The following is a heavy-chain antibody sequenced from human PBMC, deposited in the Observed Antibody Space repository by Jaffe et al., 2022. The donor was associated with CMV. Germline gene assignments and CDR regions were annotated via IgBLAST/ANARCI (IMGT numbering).Heavy chain of an antibody. Sequence: EVQLVQSGAEVKKPGESLRISCKGSGYSFTSYWISWVRQMPGKGLEWMGRIDPSDSYTNYSPSFQGHVTISADKSISTAYLQWSSLKASDTAMYYCARDGGAKGLGLVRARAGMDVWGKGTTVTVSS. CDR1: GYSFTSYW. D-gene: IGHD3-16*01. J-gene: IGHJ6*04. CDR3: ARDGGAKGLGLVRARAGMDV. CDR2: IDPSDSYT. V-gene: IGHV5-10-1*03.